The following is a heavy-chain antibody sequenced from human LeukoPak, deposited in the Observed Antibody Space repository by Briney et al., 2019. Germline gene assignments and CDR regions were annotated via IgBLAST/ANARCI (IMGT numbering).Heavy chain of an antibody. CDR3: ARVNPSGWAVGDAFDI. CDR1: GGSISSSSYY. D-gene: IGHD6-19*01. V-gene: IGHV4-61*01. J-gene: IGHJ3*02. CDR2: IYYSGST. Sequence: SETLSLTCTVSGGSISSSSYYWSWIRQPPGKGLEWIGYIYYSGSTNYNPSLKSRVTISVDTSKNQFSLKLSSVTAADTAVYYCARVNPSGWAVGDAFDIWGQGTMVTVSS.